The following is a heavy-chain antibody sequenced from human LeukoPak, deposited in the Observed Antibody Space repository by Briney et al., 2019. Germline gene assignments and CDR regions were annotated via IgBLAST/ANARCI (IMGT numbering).Heavy chain of an antibody. D-gene: IGHD1-26*01. J-gene: IGHJ4*02. V-gene: IGHV4-61*02. Sequence: SETLSLTCTVYGGSISSSNYYWSWVRQPAGKGLEWIGRIYASGSTNYNPSLKSRVTISLDTSKNQFSLKLTSVTAADTAVYYCAGAPAGSLKWESPLDYWGQGTLVTVSS. CDR2: IYASGST. CDR3: AGAPAGSLKWESPLDY. CDR1: GGSISSSNYY.